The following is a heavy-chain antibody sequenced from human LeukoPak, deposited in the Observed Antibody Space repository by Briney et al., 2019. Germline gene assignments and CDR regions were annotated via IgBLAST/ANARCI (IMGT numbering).Heavy chain of an antibody. Sequence: SETLSLTCAVYGGSFSGYYWSWIRQPPGKGLERIGEINHSGSTNYNPSLKSRVTISVDTSKNQFSLKLSSVTAADTAVYYCARRIASGSSFDYWGQGTLATVSS. J-gene: IGHJ4*02. V-gene: IGHV4-34*01. CDR2: INHSGST. CDR1: GGSFSGYY. D-gene: IGHD1-26*01. CDR3: ARRIASGSSFDY.